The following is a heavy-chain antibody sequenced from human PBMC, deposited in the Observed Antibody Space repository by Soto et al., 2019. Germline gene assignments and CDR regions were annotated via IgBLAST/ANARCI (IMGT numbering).Heavy chain of an antibody. D-gene: IGHD3-16*01. V-gene: IGHV4-30-2*01. CDR3: AREGPGSYGPFDC. CDR1: GGSISSGGYS. CDR2: IYHSGST. Sequence: SETLSRTCAVSGGSISSGGYSWSWILQPPGKGLEWIGYIYHSGSTYYNPSLKSRVTISVDRSKNQFSLKLSSVTAADTAVYYCAREGPGSYGPFDCWGQGTLVTVSS. J-gene: IGHJ4*02.